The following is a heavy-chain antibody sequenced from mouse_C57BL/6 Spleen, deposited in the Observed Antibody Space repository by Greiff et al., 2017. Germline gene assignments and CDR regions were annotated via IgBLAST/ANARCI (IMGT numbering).Heavy chain of an antibody. V-gene: IGHV1-69*01. J-gene: IGHJ2*01. CDR1: GYTFTSYW. Sequence: QVQLQQPGVELVMPGASVKLSCKASGYTFTSYWMHWVKQRPGQGLEWIGEIDPSDSYTNYNQKFKGKSTLTVDKSSSTAYMQLSSLTSEDSAVYYCARGLGRDYFDYWGQGTTLTVSS. CDR3: ARGLGRDYFDY. CDR2: IDPSDSYT. D-gene: IGHD4-1*01.